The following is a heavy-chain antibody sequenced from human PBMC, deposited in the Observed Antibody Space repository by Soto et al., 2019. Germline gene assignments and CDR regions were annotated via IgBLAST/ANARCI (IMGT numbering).Heavy chain of an antibody. Sequence: QVQLQESGPGLVKPSETLSLTCTVSGGSVSSGSYYWSWIRQPPGKGLEWIGYVHYSGSTNYNPSLKSRVTISVDTYKNQFSLNLSSVTAADTAVYYCARDSPAAAGKIDYWGQGTLVTFSS. D-gene: IGHD6-13*01. J-gene: IGHJ4*02. CDR3: ARDSPAAAGKIDY. CDR1: GGSVSSGSYY. V-gene: IGHV4-61*01. CDR2: VHYSGST.